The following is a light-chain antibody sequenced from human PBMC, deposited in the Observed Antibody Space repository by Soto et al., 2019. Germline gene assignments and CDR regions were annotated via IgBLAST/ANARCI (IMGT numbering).Light chain of an antibody. V-gene: IGKV3-15*01. CDR2: GAS. Sequence: EIVMTQSPDTLSVSPGERASLSCRASQSVKTKLAWYQKKPGQSPRLLIYGASIRATGIPVRFSGSGSGTEFTLTISSLQSEDFAVYYCQQYSDWPPWTFGQGTKVEIK. CDR1: QSVKTK. CDR3: QQYSDWPPWT. J-gene: IGKJ1*01.